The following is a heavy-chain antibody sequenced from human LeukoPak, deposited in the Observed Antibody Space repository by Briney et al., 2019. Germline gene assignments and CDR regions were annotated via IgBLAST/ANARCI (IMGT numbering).Heavy chain of an antibody. CDR1: GFTFDDYA. CDR3: ARGGAGYSSGWYHFDY. CDR2: ISWNSGSI. Sequence: GGSLRLSCAASGFTFDDYAMHWVRQAPGKGLEWVSGISWNSGSIGYADSVKGRFTISRDNAKNSLYLQMNSLRAEDMALYYCARGGAGYSSGWYHFDYWGQGTLVTVSS. J-gene: IGHJ4*02. D-gene: IGHD6-19*01. V-gene: IGHV3-9*03.